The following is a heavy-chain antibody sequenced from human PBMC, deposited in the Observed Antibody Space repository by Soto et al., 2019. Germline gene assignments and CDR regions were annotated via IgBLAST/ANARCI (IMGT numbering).Heavy chain of an antibody. CDR3: VRTCSGGSCYSAYYDYDMDV. D-gene: IGHD2-15*01. V-gene: IGHV1-3*01. J-gene: IGHJ6*02. CDR1: GYTFTSYA. CDR2: INAGNGKT. Sequence: QVQLVQSGAEVKKPGASVKVSCKASGYTFTSYAMHWVRQAPGKRLEWMGWINAGNGKTKYSQKFQGRVTITRDTSASTAYMALSSLRSEDTAVYYCVRTCSGGSCYSAYYDYDMDVWGQGNTVTVSS.